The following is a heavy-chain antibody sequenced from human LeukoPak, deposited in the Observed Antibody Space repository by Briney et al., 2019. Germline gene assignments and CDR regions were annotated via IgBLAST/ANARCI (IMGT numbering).Heavy chain of an antibody. CDR3: AKGKATGPYDAFDF. Sequence: GGSLRLSCAASGFTFSSYAMSWVRQAPGKGLEWVSAISGSAYYADSVKGRFTISRGNSKNTLYLQMNSLRAEDTAVYYCAKGKATGPYDAFDFWGQGTMVTVSS. CDR2: ISGSA. J-gene: IGHJ3*01. CDR1: GFTFSSYA. D-gene: IGHD1-1*01. V-gene: IGHV3-23*01.